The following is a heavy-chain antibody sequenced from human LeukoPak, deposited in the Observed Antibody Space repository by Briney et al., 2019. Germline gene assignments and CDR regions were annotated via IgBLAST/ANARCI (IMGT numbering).Heavy chain of an antibody. CDR2: ISAYNGNT. CDR1: GYTFTSYG. J-gene: IGHJ6*03. D-gene: IGHD6-13*01. V-gene: IGHV1-18*01. CDR3: ARDEAAADSQDYYYYYYMDV. Sequence: GASVKVSCKASGYTFTSYGISWVRQAPGQGLEWMGWISAYNGNTNYAQKLQGRVTMTRDMSTSTAYMELSSLRSEDTAVYYCARDEAAADSQDYYYYYYMDVWGKGTTVTVSS.